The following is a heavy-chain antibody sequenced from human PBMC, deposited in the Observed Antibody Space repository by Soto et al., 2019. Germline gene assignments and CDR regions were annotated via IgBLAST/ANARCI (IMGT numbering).Heavy chain of an antibody. V-gene: IGHV1-18*01. J-gene: IGHJ5*02. D-gene: IGHD2-21*02. CDR3: ARDKGAYCGGDCYSTWFDP. CDR2: SSAYSGNT. CDR1: GYTFTSYG. Sequence: QVQLVQSGAEVKKPGASVKVSCKASGYTFTSYGISWVRQAPGQGLEWMGWSSAYSGNTNYAQKLQGRVTMTTDTSTSTAYMELRSLRSDDTAVYCCARDKGAYCGGDCYSTWFDPWGQGTLVTVSS.